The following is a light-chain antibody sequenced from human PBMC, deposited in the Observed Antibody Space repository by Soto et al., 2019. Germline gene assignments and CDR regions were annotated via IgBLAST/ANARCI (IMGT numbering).Light chain of an antibody. Sequence: EIVMTQSPATLSVSPGERATLSCRASQSVSSNLAWYQQKPGQAPRLLIYDASTRATGIPARFSGSGSGTEYTLTIGSLQSEDSAVYYCQQCSWHPFTVTFGGGTKVEIK. J-gene: IGKJ4*01. V-gene: IGKV3-15*01. CDR2: DAS. CDR1: QSVSSN. CDR3: QQCSWHPFTVT.